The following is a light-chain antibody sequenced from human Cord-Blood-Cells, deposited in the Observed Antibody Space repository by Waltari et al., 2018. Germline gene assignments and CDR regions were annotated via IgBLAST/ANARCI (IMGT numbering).Light chain of an antibody. CDR2: DVS. Sequence: QSALTQPASVSGSPGQSITISCTGTSSDVGGYNYVSWYQQHPGKAPKLMIYDVSNRPSGVSNRFPGSKSGNTASLTISGLQAEDEADYYCSSSTSSSTLGFGTGTKVTVL. CDR3: SSSTSSSTLG. J-gene: IGLJ1*01. V-gene: IGLV2-14*01. CDR1: SSDVGGYNY.